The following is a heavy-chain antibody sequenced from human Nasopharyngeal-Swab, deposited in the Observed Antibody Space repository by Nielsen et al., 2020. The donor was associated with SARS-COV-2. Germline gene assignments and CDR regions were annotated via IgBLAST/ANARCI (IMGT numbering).Heavy chain of an antibody. CDR3: ARQWYCSGGSCYPPGAFDI. CDR2: IYYSGST. Sequence: SETLSLTCTVSGGSISSSSYYWGWIRQPPGKWLEWIGSIYYSGSTYYNPSLKSRVTVSVDTSKNQFSLKLKSVTAADTAMYYCARQWYCSGGSCYPPGAFDIWGQGTMVTVSS. D-gene: IGHD2-15*01. V-gene: IGHV4-39*01. J-gene: IGHJ3*02. CDR1: GGSISSSSYY.